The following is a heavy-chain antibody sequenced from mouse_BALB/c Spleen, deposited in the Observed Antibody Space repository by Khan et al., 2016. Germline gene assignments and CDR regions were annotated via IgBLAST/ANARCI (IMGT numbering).Heavy chain of an antibody. D-gene: IGHD1-1*01. CDR1: GFTFSDLY. J-gene: IGHJ1*01. Sequence: EVELVESGGGLVKAGGSLKLSCAASGFTFSDLYMYWIRQTPEKRLEWVATISHGGRYTYYPDSVKGRFTISRDTAKNNLYLQMTSLKSEDTAMYCCARAGNTYTYWFFDVWGEGTTVTVSS. CDR3: ARAGNTYTYWFFDV. CDR2: ISHGGRYT. V-gene: IGHV5-4*02.